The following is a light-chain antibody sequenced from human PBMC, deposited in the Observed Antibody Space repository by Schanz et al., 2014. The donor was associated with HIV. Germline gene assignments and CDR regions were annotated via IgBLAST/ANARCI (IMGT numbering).Light chain of an antibody. CDR2: VDS. CDR3: AAWDDSLSGWV. CDR1: SSNIGSNS. Sequence: QSVLTQPPSASGTPGQRVTISCSGSSSNIGSNSVNWYQPLPGAAPRLLIYVDSQRPSGVPDRFSGSKSGTSASLAISGLQSEDEADYYCAAWDDSLSGWVFGGGTKVTVL. J-gene: IGLJ3*02. V-gene: IGLV1-44*01.